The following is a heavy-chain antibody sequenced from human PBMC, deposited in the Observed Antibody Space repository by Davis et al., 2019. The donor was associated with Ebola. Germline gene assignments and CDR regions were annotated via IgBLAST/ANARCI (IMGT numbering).Heavy chain of an antibody. Sequence: MPSETLSLTCTVSGGSISSYFWSWIRQPPGKGLEWIGYIYFSGYTHYNPSVKSRVTISVDTSKNQFSLKLSSVTAADTAVYYCARVEVTIFGVVIIENDAFDIWGQGTMVTVSS. CDR2: IYFSGYT. V-gene: IGHV4-59*01. D-gene: IGHD3-3*01. CDR3: ARVEVTIFGVVIIENDAFDI. CDR1: GGSISSYF. J-gene: IGHJ3*02.